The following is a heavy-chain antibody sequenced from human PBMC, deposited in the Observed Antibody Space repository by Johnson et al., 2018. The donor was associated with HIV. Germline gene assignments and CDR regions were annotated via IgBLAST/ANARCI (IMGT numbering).Heavy chain of an antibody. Sequence: EVQLVESGGGLVQPGGSLRLSCAASGFTFSSYWMGWVRQAPGKGLEWVANIKLDGSEKYYVDSLKGRFTISRDNAKNSLYLQMNSLRAEDTAVYYCATFGGGSFHAFDIWGQGTMVTVSS. CDR1: GFTFSSYW. J-gene: IGHJ3*02. V-gene: IGHV3-7*05. CDR2: IKLDGSEK. CDR3: ATFGGGSFHAFDI. D-gene: IGHD1-26*01.